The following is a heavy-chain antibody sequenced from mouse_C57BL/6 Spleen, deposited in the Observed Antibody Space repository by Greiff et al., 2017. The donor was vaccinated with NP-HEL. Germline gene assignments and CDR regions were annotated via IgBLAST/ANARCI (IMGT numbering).Heavy chain of an antibody. Sequence: VQLQQSGAELARPGASVKMSCKASGYTFTSYTMHWVKQRPGQGLEWIGYINPSSGYTKYNQKFKDKATLTADKSSSTAYMQLSSLTSEDPAVYYCARDPNYCGSSDVWYFDVWGTGTTVTVSS. V-gene: IGHV1-4*01. CDR3: ARDPNYCGSSDVWYFDV. CDR1: GYTFTSYT. D-gene: IGHD1-1*01. CDR2: INPSSGYT. J-gene: IGHJ1*03.